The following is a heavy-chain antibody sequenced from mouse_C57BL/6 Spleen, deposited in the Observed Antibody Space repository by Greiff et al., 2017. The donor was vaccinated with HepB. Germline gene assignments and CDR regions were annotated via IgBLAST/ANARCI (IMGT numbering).Heavy chain of an antibody. V-gene: IGHV1-52*01. CDR2: IDPSDSET. CDR3: ARSGTSVAMDY. CDR1: GYTFTSYW. J-gene: IGHJ4*01. Sequence: VQLQQPGAELVRPGSSVKLSCKASGYTFTSYWMHWVKQRPIQGLEWIGNIDPSDSETHYNQKFKDKATLTVDKSSSTAYMQLSSLTSEDSAVYYCARSGTSVAMDYWGQGTSVTVSS. D-gene: IGHD4-1*01.